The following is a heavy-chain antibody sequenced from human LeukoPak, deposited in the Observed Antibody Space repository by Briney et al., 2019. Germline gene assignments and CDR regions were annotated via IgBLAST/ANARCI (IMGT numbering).Heavy chain of an antibody. J-gene: IGHJ5*02. CDR1: GFNFAIYS. Sequence: GGSLRLSCAASGFNFAIYSMSWIRQAPGKGLEWLSYINIGGTNTHYADSVKGRFTISRDNAKKSLYLEMNNLRAEDTAVYYCATDGAGFDTWGQGVLVTVSS. V-gene: IGHV3-11*01. CDR2: INIGGTNT. CDR3: ATDGAGFDT.